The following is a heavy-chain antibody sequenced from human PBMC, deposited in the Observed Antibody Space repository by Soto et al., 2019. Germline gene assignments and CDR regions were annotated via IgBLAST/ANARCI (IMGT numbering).Heavy chain of an antibody. J-gene: IGHJ4*02. V-gene: IGHV1-18*04. Sequence: GASVKVSCKASGYTFTSYGISWVRQAPGQGLEWMGWISAYNGNTNYAQKLQGRVTMTTDTSTSTAYMELRSLRSDDTAVYYCARERRAHYYESSGYYLDYLGQGTLVTVSS. CDR1: GYTFTSYG. CDR3: ARERRAHYYESSGYYLDY. D-gene: IGHD3-22*01. CDR2: ISAYNGNT.